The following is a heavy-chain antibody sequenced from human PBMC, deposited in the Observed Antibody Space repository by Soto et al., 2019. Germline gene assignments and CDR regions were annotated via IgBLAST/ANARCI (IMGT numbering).Heavy chain of an antibody. CDR2: IIPIFGTA. D-gene: IGHD2-8*01. CDR1: GGTFSSYA. V-gene: IGHV1-69*13. Sequence: ASVKVSCKASGGTFSSYAISWVRQAPGQGLEWMGGIIPIFGTANYAQKFQGRVTITADESTSTAYMELSSLRSEDTAVYYCASNYCTNGVCYPLDYWGQRTLVTVSS. J-gene: IGHJ4*02. CDR3: ASNYCTNGVCYPLDY.